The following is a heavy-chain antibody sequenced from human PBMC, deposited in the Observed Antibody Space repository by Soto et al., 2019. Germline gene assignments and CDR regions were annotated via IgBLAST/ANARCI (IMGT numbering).Heavy chain of an antibody. CDR2: IYYSGST. CDR1: GGSISSGGYY. J-gene: IGHJ5*02. Sequence: QVQLQESGPGLVKPSQTLSLTCTVSGGSISSGGYYWSWIRQHPGKGLEWIGYIYYSGSTYYNPSLNGGVTISVDTSKNQFSLKLSSVTAADTAVYYCARLTTVTRDNWFDPWGQGTLVTVSS. CDR3: ARLTTVTRDNWFDP. D-gene: IGHD4-17*01. V-gene: IGHV4-31*03.